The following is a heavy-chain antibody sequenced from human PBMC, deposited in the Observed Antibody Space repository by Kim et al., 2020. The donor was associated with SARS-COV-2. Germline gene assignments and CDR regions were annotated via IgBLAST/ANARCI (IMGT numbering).Heavy chain of an antibody. CDR3: ARSGWAYYDSSGYYYSYSGSLLD. CDR2: IYYSGST. V-gene: IGHV4-39*01. CDR1: GGSISSSSYY. J-gene: IGHJ4*02. D-gene: IGHD3-22*01. Sequence: SETLSLTCTVSGGSISSSSYYWGWIRQPPGKGLEWIGSIYYSGSTYYNPSLKSRVTISVDTSKNQFSLKLSSVTAADTAVYYCARSGWAYYDSSGYYYSYSGSLLDWGQGTLVTVSS.